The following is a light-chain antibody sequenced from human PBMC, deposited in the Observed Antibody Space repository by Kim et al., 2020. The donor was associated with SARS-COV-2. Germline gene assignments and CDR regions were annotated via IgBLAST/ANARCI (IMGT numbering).Light chain of an antibody. CDR3: QKYNNVPLT. Sequence: PSVGDRVTIACRPSEGTGDYLAWYQHKPGKPPNLLISGAFTLQPGVPSRFSGSRSGTHFTLTISSLQPEDVATYYCQKYNNVPLTFGGGTKVDIK. V-gene: IGKV1-27*01. CDR2: GAF. J-gene: IGKJ4*01. CDR1: EGTGDY.